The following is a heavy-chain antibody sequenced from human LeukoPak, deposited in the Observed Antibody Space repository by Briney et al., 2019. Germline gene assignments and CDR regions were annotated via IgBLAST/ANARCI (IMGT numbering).Heavy chain of an antibody. V-gene: IGHV3-48*04. J-gene: IGHJ4*02. CDR1: GFTFSSYS. D-gene: IGHD3-3*01. CDR2: ISSSSSTI. Sequence: GGSLRLSCAASGFTFSSYSMNWVRQAPGKGLGWVSYISSSSSTIYYADSVKGRFTISRDNAKNSLYLQMNSLRAEDTAVYYCARSPHYDFWSGYYTGGDYWGQGTLVTVSS. CDR3: ARSPHYDFWSGYYTGGDY.